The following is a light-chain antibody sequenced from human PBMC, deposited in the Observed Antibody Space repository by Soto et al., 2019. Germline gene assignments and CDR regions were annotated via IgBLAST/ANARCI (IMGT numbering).Light chain of an antibody. Sequence: LVLTQAPGPLSLSQGERATLSFRASQRVGSDLLAWYQQKPGQTPRLLISSDSRRASGNPDRYSGSASGTDFTRTISRLEAVDSAVYWCQHYHTSPTVGGGTKVHIK. CDR1: QRVGSDL. J-gene: IGKJ4*02. CDR3: QHYHTSPT. V-gene: IGKV3-20*01. CDR2: SDS.